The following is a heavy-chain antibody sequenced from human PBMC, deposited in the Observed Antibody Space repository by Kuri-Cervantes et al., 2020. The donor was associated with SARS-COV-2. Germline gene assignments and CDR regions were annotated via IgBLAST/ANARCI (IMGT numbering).Heavy chain of an antibody. CDR1: GDSVSSNSAA. D-gene: IGHD3-10*01. V-gene: IGHV6-1*01. Sequence: SQTLSLTCAISGDSVSSNSAAWNWIRQSPSRGLEWLGRTYFRSKWYNDYAVSVKSRITINPDTSKKQFSLQLNSVTPEDTAVYYCARGKTMVRGENSYYMDVWGKGTTVTVSS. CDR3: ARGKTMVRGENSYYMDV. CDR2: TYFRSKWYN. J-gene: IGHJ6*03.